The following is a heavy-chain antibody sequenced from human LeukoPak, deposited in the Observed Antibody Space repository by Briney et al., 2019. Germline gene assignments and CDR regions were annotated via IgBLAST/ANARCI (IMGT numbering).Heavy chain of an antibody. J-gene: IGHJ4*02. V-gene: IGHV3-7*04. CDR3: ARGIDEWLYLNY. CDR1: GFPFAPFW. CDR2: MNRDGSEV. D-gene: IGHD3-3*01. Sequence: GGSLRLSCAASGFPFAPFWMTWVRQAPGKGPEFVATMNRDGSEVAYGNSVRGRFTISRDNAKNALYLQMYSLRAEDTAVYYCARGIDEWLYLNYWGQGALVTVSS.